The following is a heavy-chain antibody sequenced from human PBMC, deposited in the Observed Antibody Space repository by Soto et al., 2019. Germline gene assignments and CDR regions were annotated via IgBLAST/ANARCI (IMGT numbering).Heavy chain of an antibody. CDR3: ARGRIFGYXDYEPLXGLDY. D-gene: IGHD5-12*01. Sequence: ASVKVSCKASGYSFTSNDINWVRQATGQGLEWMGWMNPNSDNTGYAQKFQGRLTMTRSTSTNTAYMELNSLTSEDTAVYFCARGRIFGYXDYEPLXGLDYWGQGTPVTVSS. CDR1: GYSFTSND. J-gene: IGHJ4*02. V-gene: IGHV1-8*01. CDR2: MNPNSDNT.